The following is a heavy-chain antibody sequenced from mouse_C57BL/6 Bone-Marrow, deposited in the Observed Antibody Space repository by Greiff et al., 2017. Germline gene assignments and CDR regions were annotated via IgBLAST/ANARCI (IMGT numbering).Heavy chain of an antibody. V-gene: IGHV5-4*01. CDR3: AREEVY. Sequence: EVQLVESGGGLVKPGGSLKLSCAASGFTFSSYAMSWVRQTPEKRLEWVATISDGGSYTYYPDNVKGRFTISRDNAKNNLYLQMSHLKSEDTAMYYCAREEVYWGQGTLVTVSA. CDR2: ISDGGSYT. CDR1: GFTFSSYA. J-gene: IGHJ3*01.